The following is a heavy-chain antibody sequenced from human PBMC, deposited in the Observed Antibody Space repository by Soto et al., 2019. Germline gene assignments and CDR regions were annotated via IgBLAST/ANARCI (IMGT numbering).Heavy chain of an antibody. J-gene: IGHJ4*02. CDR1: GGSISTRSYY. D-gene: IGHD4-4*01. CDR3: ASNDYNNLGHRIDS. V-gene: IGHV4-39*01. CDR2: IYYSGST. Sequence: PSETLSLTCTVSGGSISTRSYYWGWIRQPPGKELEWIGSIYYSGSTYFNPSFRGRIALSVDTSNNQFSLTLSSVTAPDTAVYYCASNDYNNLGHRIDSWGQGKLVTVSS.